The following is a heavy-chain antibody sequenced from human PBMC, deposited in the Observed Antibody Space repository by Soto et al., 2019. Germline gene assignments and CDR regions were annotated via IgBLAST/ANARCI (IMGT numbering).Heavy chain of an antibody. CDR2: LIPIFGTA. Sequence: QVQLVQSGAEVKKPGSSVKVSCKASGGTFSSYSINWVRQAPGQGLEWMGELIPIFGTANYAQNFQGRVTITADESTSTAYMELSSLRSEDTAVYYCARDGGRHSGGIDYWGQGTMVTVS. CDR3: ARDGGRHSGGIDY. V-gene: IGHV1-69*01. CDR1: GGTFSSYS. J-gene: IGHJ4*02. D-gene: IGHD1-26*01.